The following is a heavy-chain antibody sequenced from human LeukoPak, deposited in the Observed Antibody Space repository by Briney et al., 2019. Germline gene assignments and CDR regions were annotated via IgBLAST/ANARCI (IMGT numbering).Heavy chain of an antibody. CDR2: ISYDGSNK. CDR3: AKGNHGYSYGYIDY. Sequence: GGSLRLSCAASGFTFSSYGMHWVRQAPGKGLEWVAVISYDGSNKYYADSVKGRFTISRDNSKNTLYLQMNSLRAEDTAVYYCAKGNHGYSYGYIDYWGQGTLVTVSS. V-gene: IGHV3-30*18. J-gene: IGHJ4*02. D-gene: IGHD5-18*01. CDR1: GFTFSSYG.